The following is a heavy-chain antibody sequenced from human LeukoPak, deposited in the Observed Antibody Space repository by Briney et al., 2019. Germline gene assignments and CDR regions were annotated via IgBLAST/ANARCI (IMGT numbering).Heavy chain of an antibody. Sequence: GGSLRLSCAASGFTFSNAWMSWVRQDPGKGLEWVGRIKSKTDGGTTDYAAPVKGRFTISRDDSKNTLYLQMNSLKTGDTAVYYCTTGSYGDSREYYFDYWGQGTLVTVSS. CDR2: IKSKTDGGTT. V-gene: IGHV3-15*01. CDR1: GFTFSNAW. D-gene: IGHD4-17*01. CDR3: TTGSYGDSREYYFDY. J-gene: IGHJ4*02.